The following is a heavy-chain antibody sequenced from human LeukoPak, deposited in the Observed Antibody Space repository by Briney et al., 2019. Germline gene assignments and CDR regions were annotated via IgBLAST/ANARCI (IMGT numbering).Heavy chain of an antibody. CDR3: AKGNWFDP. CDR1: GLFFSTSG. J-gene: IGHJ5*02. Sequence: GGSLRLSCTASGLFFSTSGMHWVRQAPGKGLEWVAFIKRAETERWILDSVKGRFTISRDNSKNTLYLQMNSLRAEDTAVYYCAKGNWFDPWGQGTLVTVSS. V-gene: IGHV3-30*02. CDR2: IKRAETER.